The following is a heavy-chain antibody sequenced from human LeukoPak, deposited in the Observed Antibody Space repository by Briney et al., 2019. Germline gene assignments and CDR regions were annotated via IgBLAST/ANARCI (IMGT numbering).Heavy chain of an antibody. V-gene: IGHV1-2*02. CDR2: INPNSGGT. Sequence: GASVKVSCKASGYTFTSYYMHWVRQAPGQGLEWMGWINPNSGGTNYAQKFQGRVTMTRDTSISTAYMELSRLRSDDTAVYYCAREFPPFGMTSYYYYMDVWGRGTTVTVSS. J-gene: IGHJ6*03. CDR1: GYTFTSYY. CDR3: AREFPPFGMTSYYYYMDV. D-gene: IGHD3-16*01.